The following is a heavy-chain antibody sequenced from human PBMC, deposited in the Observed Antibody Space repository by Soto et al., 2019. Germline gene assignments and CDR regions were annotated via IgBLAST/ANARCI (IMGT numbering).Heavy chain of an antibody. CDR3: ARGAMVRGVIRTYPANWFDP. CDR1: GYTFTSYG. V-gene: IGHV1-18*01. Sequence: VKVSCKASGYTFTSYGISWVRQAPGQGLEWMGWISAYNGNTNYAQKLQGRVTMTTDTSTSTAYMELRSLRSDDTAVYYCARGAMVRGVIRTYPANWFDPWGQGTLVTVSS. D-gene: IGHD3-10*01. CDR2: ISAYNGNT. J-gene: IGHJ5*02.